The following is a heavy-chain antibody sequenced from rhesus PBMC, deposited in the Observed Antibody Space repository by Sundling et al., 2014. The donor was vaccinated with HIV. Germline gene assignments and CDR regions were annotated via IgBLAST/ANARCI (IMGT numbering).Heavy chain of an antibody. J-gene: IGHJ4*01. CDR1: GGSISGFS. V-gene: IGHV4-165*01. D-gene: IGHD3-28*01. CDR2: IGGSSGNT. CDR3: TRSDLHHFDW. Sequence: QVQLQESGPGLVKPSETLSLTCAVSGGSISGFSWSWIRLPPGKGLEWVGYIGGSSGNTYYNPSLKSRVTISTDTSKNQFSLSLTTVTAADTAIYYCTRSDLHHFDWWGQGVLVTVSS.